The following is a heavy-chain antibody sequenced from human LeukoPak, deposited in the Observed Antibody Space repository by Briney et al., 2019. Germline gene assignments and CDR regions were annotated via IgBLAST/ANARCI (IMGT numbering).Heavy chain of an antibody. Sequence: GGSLRLSCATSGFTFSSYSMNWVRQAPGKGLEWVSSISSSGSDIYYADSLKGRFTISRDNAKNSLYLQMNSLRAEDTAVYYCTRVSWSGSGSDGWGQGTLVTVSS. CDR3: TRVSWSGSGSDG. CDR2: ISSSGSDI. CDR1: GFTFSSYS. V-gene: IGHV3-21*01. D-gene: IGHD3-10*01. J-gene: IGHJ4*02.